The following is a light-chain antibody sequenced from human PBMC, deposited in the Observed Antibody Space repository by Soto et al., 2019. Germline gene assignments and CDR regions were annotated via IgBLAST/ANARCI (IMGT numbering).Light chain of an antibody. CDR1: QSVSSN. CDR3: QQYNHWPPYT. CDR2: GAS. Sequence: EIVMTQSPATLSVSPGERATLSCRASQSVSSNLAWYQQKPGQAPRLLIYGASTRATGIPARFSGSGSGTEFTLTISSLQSEDFAVYYWQQYNHWPPYTFGQGTKLEIK. V-gene: IGKV3-15*01. J-gene: IGKJ2*01.